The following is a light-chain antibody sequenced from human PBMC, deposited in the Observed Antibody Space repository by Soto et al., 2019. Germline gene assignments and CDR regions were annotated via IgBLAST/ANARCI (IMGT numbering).Light chain of an antibody. CDR3: GTWDSSLSAVV. V-gene: IGLV1-51*01. J-gene: IGLJ2*01. Sequence: QSVLTQPPSVSAAPGQKVAISCSGSSSNIGTYYVSWYQHVPGAAPKLLIYDNNERPSGSPDRFSGSKSGTSATLGITGLQTEDEADYHCGTWDSSLSAVVFGGGTKVTVL. CDR2: DNN. CDR1: SSNIGTYY.